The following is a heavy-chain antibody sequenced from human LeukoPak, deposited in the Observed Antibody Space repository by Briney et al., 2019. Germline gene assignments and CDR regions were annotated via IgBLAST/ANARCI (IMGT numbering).Heavy chain of an antibody. V-gene: IGHV4-34*01. CDR1: GGSFSGYY. Sequence: PSETLSLTCAVYGGSFSGYYWSWIRQPPGKGLEWIGEINHSGSTNYNPSLKSRVTISVDTSKNQFSLKLSSVTAADTAVYYCARLRLWSEEPFDYWGQGTLVTVSS. CDR3: ARLRLWSEEPFDY. D-gene: IGHD3-10*01. J-gene: IGHJ4*02. CDR2: INHSGST.